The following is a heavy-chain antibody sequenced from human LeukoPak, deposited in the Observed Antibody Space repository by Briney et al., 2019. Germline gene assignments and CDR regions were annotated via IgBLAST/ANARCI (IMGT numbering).Heavy chain of an antibody. D-gene: IGHD3-22*01. CDR3: AGDSSGYSVLSY. Sequence: PSETLSLTCTVSGGSISSYYWSWIRQPPGKGLEWIGYIYYSGSTNYNPSLKSRVTISVDTSKNQFSLKLSSVTAADTAVYYCAGDSSGYSVLSYWGQGTLVTVSS. CDR2: IYYSGST. J-gene: IGHJ4*02. V-gene: IGHV4-59*01. CDR1: GGSISSYY.